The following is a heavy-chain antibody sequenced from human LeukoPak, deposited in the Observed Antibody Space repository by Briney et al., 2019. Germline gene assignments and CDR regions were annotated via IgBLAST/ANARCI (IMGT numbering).Heavy chain of an antibody. CDR3: ARASSHYYDSSGYSYFQH. D-gene: IGHD3-22*01. J-gene: IGHJ1*01. Sequence: GGSLRLSCAASGFTFSDYYMSWIRQAPGNGLEWVSYISSSGSTIYYADSVKGRFTISRDNAKNSLYLQMNSLRAEDTAVYYCARASSHYYDSSGYSYFQHWGQGTLVTVSS. CDR2: ISSSGSTI. V-gene: IGHV3-11*04. CDR1: GFTFSDYY.